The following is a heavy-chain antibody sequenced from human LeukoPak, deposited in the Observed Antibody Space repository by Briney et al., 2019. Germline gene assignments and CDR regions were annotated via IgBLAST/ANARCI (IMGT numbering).Heavy chain of an antibody. D-gene: IGHD3-3*02. J-gene: IGHJ4*02. CDR3: ARDPGFSSFDY. V-gene: IGHV3-7*01. CDR2: INRDGSVK. CDR1: GFTFSDYW. Sequence: SGGSLRLSCAVSGFTFSDYWVTWVRKTPGKGLEFVANINRDGSVKNYVDSVKGRFTISRDNAKNSLYLQMTSLRVDDTAIYYCARDPGFSSFDYWGQGTLVTVSS.